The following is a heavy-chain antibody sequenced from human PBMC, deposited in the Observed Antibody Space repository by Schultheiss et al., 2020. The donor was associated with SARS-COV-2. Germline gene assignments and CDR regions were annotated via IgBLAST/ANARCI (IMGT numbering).Heavy chain of an antibody. CDR3: AREHIVATITEYYYYGMDV. CDR1: GGSISSYY. D-gene: IGHD5-12*01. Sequence: SETLSLTCTVSGGSISSYYWGWIRQPPGKGLEWIGSIYHSGSTYYNPSLKSRVTISVDTSKNQFSLKLSSVTAADTAVYYCAREHIVATITEYYYYGMDVWGQGTTVTVSS. V-gene: IGHV4-38-2*02. CDR2: IYHSGST. J-gene: IGHJ6*02.